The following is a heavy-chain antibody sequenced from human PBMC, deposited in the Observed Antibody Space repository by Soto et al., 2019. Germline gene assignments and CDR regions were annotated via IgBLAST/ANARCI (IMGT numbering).Heavy chain of an antibody. CDR3: ARGYDYVWGSYRIPFDY. CDR1: GGSISSYY. J-gene: IGHJ4*02. Sequence: SETLSLTCTVSGGSISSYYWIWIRQAPGKGLEWIGYIYYSGSTNYNPSLKSRVTISVDTSKNQFSLRLSSVTAADTAVYYCARGYDYVWGSYRIPFDYWGQGTLVTVSS. V-gene: IGHV4-59*01. D-gene: IGHD3-16*02. CDR2: IYYSGST.